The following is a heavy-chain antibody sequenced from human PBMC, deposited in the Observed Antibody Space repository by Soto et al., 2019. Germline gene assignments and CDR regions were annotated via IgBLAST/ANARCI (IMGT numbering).Heavy chain of an antibody. CDR1: GDSISKTTSY. V-gene: IGHV4-39*01. CDR2: IYHSGST. J-gene: IGHJ5*02. CDR3: ARRVGSCSGTSCNGWFDP. Sequence: PSETLSLTCSVSGDSISKTTSYWGWIRKPPGKGLEWIGTIYHSGSTYYNPSLMSRVTLSIDKSKNQFSLKLNSVTAADTAVYYCARRVGSCSGTSCNGWFDPWGQGTLVTVSS. D-gene: IGHD2-2*01.